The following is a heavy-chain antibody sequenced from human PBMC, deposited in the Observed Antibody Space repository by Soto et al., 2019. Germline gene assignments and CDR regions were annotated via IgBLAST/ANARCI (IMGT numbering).Heavy chain of an antibody. CDR1: GFTFSSYS. D-gene: IGHD5-12*01. CDR3: ARDAFVRSVATNGMDV. J-gene: IGHJ6*02. V-gene: IGHV3-48*02. CDR2: ISSSSSTI. Sequence: PGGSLRLSCAASGFTFSSYSMNWVRQAPGKGLEWVSYISSSSSTIYYADSVKGRFTISRDNAKNSLYLQMNSLRDEDTAVYYCARDAFVRSVATNGMDVWGQGTTVTVSS.